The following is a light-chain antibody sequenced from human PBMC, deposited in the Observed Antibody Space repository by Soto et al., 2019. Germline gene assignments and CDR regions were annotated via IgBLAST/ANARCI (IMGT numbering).Light chain of an antibody. V-gene: IGKV3-15*01. J-gene: IGKJ1*01. CDR2: GAS. CDR1: QSVSTN. Sequence: DIVMTQSRASRSLQERERATLSWRASQSVSTNFAWYQQRPGQAPRLLFYGASIRATAVPARFTASGSGTEFTLTISSLQSEDFAVYYCQQYNTWPRTFGQGTKV. CDR3: QQYNTWPRT.